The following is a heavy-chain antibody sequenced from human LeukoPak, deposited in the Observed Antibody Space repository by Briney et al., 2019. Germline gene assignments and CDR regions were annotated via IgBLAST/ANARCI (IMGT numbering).Heavy chain of an antibody. Sequence: SETLSLTCDVSGGSISSYYWNWIRQPPGKGLEWIGYVSFTGSTNYNPSLRSRVTISVDRSKNQFSLRLSSVTAADTAVYYCATKTTVRGDYFEYWGQGSPVTVSS. CDR3: ATKTTVRGDYFEY. V-gene: IGHV4-59*01. CDR2: VSFTGST. CDR1: GGSISSYY. J-gene: IGHJ4*02. D-gene: IGHD4-17*01.